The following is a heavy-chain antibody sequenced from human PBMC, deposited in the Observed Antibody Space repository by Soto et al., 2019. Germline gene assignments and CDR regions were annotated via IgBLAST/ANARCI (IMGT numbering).Heavy chain of an antibody. J-gene: IGHJ6*02. CDR2: ISGSGKDT. CDR3: ARVHLVACSAFYCGMDV. Sequence: GGSLRLSCVASGFDLTSSRMNWVRQAPGKGLEWVASISGSGKDTFYRHSVKGRFAISRDSAGTSLFLRMDSVKVEDTAVYHCARVHLVACSAFYCGMDVWGPGTAVTVSS. CDR1: GFDLTSSR. D-gene: IGHD6-6*01. V-gene: IGHV3-21*01.